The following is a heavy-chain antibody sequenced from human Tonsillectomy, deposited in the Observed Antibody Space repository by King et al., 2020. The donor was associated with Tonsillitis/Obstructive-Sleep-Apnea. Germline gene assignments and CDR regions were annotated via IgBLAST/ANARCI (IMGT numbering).Heavy chain of an antibody. D-gene: IGHD3-10*01. CDR3: AKEPLWFEELHPMDV. V-gene: IGHV3-23*04. CDR1: GFTFSSYA. CDR2: ISATGGST. J-gene: IGHJ6*02. Sequence: VQLVESGGGLVQPGGSLRLSCAASGFTFSSYALSWVRQAPGKGLEWVSAISATGGSTFYADSVRGRFTISRDNSKNTLYLQMNSLRAEDTAVYYCAKEPLWFEELHPMDVWGQGTTVTVSS.